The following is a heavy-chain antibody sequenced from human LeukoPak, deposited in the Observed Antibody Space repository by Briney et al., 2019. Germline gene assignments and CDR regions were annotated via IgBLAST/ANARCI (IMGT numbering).Heavy chain of an antibody. Sequence: SETLSLTCTVSGGSISSYYWSWIRQPPGKGLEWIGYIYYSGSTNYNPSLKSRVTISVDTSKNQFSLKLSSVTAADTAVYYCARGTAAGVTVSWFDPWGQGTLVTVSS. CDR3: ARGTAAGVTVSWFDP. D-gene: IGHD6-13*01. CDR1: GGSISSYY. J-gene: IGHJ5*02. CDR2: IYYSGST. V-gene: IGHV4-59*01.